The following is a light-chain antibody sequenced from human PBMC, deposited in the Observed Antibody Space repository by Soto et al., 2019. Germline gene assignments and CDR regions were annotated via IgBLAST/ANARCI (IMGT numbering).Light chain of an antibody. Sequence: EFVLTQSPATLSVSPGEGVTLSCMASQGIGGTLAWYQHMPGQAPRLLIYDASTRATGVPARFSGSGSGPEFTLTISRLESEDFAVYYCQPYGTSPRTFGEGTKVDIK. CDR2: DAS. CDR3: QPYGTSPRT. CDR1: QGIGGT. J-gene: IGKJ1*01. V-gene: IGKV3-15*01.